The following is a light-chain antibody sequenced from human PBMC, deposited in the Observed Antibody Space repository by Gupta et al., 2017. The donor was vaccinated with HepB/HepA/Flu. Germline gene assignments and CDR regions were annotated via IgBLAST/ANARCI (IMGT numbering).Light chain of an antibody. CDR1: YSNFAKHA. CDR2: SNN. Sequence: QSVLSQPTSASGTPGQRVTIPSSASYSNFAKHAVNWYQHLPGTAPKLLIYSNNQRPSGVPDRFSGSKSGTSASLAITGLQSGDEADYYCAAWDDSLNGLVLGGGTKLTVL. V-gene: IGLV1-44*01. J-gene: IGLJ3*02. CDR3: AAWDDSLNGLV.